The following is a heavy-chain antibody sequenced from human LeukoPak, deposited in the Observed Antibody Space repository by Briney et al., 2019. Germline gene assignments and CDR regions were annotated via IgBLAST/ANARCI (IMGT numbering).Heavy chain of an antibody. CDR3: AKLDTAMVGNFDY. Sequence: GGSLRLSCAASGFTFSSYAMSWVRQAPGKVLEWVSAISGSGGSTYYADSVKGRFTISRDNSKNTLYLQMNSLRAEDTAVYYCAKLDTAMVGNFDYWGQGTLVTVSS. J-gene: IGHJ4*02. CDR2: ISGSGGST. V-gene: IGHV3-23*01. D-gene: IGHD5-18*01. CDR1: GFTFSSYA.